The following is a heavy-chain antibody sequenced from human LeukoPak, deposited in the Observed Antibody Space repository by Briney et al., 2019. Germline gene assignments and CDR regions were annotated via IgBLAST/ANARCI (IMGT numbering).Heavy chain of an antibody. Sequence: SETLSLTCTVSGGSIGSFCWSWIRQPPGKGLEWIGYIYYTGTTNYNPSLMSRVTISVDTSKNQLSLKLSSATAADTAVYYCARVSAVAGSDYFFDYWGQGTLVTVSS. D-gene: IGHD6-19*01. CDR2: IYYTGTT. CDR3: ARVSAVAGSDYFFDY. J-gene: IGHJ4*02. V-gene: IGHV4-59*01. CDR1: GGSIGSFC.